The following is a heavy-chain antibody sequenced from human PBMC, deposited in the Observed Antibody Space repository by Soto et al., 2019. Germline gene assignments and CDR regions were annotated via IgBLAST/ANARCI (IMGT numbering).Heavy chain of an antibody. CDR1: GGSISSGDNY. Sequence: QVQLQESGPGLVKPSQTLSLTCSISGGSISSGDNYWSWIRQPPGKGLEWIGYIHSSGSTFYNPSLKSRVTISIDTSKNQFSLKLSSVAAADTAVYSCAIGTYFDSAWGTYRVGSSGCFDYWDQGTLVSVSS. CDR3: AIGTYFDSAWGTYRVGSSGCFDY. CDR2: IHSSGST. V-gene: IGHV4-30-4*01. J-gene: IGHJ4*02. D-gene: IGHD3-16*02.